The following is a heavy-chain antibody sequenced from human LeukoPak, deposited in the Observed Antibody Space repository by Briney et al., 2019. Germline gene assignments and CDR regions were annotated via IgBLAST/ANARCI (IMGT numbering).Heavy chain of an antibody. CDR1: GHTFTSHY. J-gene: IGHJ5*02. CDR2: ISPSCGPT. Sequence: SVKLSRDSFGHTFTSHYMHGVPHPPAKGSECRGVISPSCGPTTYAQKFQGRVTLTRDMSTSTDYLELRSLRSEDRAVYYCARDNSVRDEAWWFNRWVQGTMVTV. D-gene: IGHD5-24*01. CDR3: ARDNSVRDEAWWFNR. V-gene: IGHV1-46*01.